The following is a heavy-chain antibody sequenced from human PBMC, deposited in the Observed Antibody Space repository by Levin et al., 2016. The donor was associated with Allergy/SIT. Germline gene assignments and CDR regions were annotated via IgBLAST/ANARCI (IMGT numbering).Heavy chain of an antibody. V-gene: IGHV3-53*01. CDR2: ISNDGNV. Sequence: GGSLRLSCAASGFRVSANYMIWVRQAPEKGLEWVSVISNDGNVGYADSLKGRFTISRDNSKNTLYLQMNSLRAEDTAMYYCASSITTRGAFDFWGQGTLVTVSS. D-gene: IGHD1-14*01. CDR1: GFRVSANY. CDR3: ASSITTRGAFDF. J-gene: IGHJ4*02.